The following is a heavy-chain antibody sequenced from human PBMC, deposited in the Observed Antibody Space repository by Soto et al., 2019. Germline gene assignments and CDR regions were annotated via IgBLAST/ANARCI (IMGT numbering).Heavy chain of an antibody. Sequence: QVQLVQSGAEVKKPGASVKVSCKASGYIFTAYSMHWVRQAPGQGLEWMGVVNPSGGTTNYAQKFQGTITRTRDTSTSTVYMDLSSLTSEDTAVYYCAREENCSDGICYSEYFQRWGQGTLVTVSS. J-gene: IGHJ1*01. CDR3: AREENCSDGICYSEYFQR. D-gene: IGHD2-15*01. V-gene: IGHV1-46*01. CDR1: GYIFTAYS. CDR2: VNPSGGTT.